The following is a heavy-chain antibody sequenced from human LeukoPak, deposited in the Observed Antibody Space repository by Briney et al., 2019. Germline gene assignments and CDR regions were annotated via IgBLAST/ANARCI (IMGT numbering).Heavy chain of an antibody. Sequence: GGSLRLSCAASGFTFSSYGMSWVRQAPGKGLEWVSVIGAGGAATYYADSVKGRFTISRDNSKNTLYLQMNSLRAEDTAVYYCAKRFGSTWYYLDSWGQGTLVTVSS. CDR3: AKRFGSTWYYLDS. J-gene: IGHJ4*02. CDR1: GFTFSSYG. D-gene: IGHD6-13*01. V-gene: IGHV3-23*01. CDR2: IGAGGAAT.